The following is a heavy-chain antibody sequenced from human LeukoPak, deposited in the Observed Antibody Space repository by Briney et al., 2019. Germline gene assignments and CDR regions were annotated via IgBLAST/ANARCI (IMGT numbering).Heavy chain of an antibody. Sequence: SGTLSLTCTVSGDSISPYYWTWIRLPPGKDLEWIGYIYYTGSVNYNPSPRSRGTISVDVSRNQFSLKITSVTAADTATYYCARIRKYSGSAADFWGPGIQVTVSS. D-gene: IGHD1-26*01. V-gene: IGHV4-59*08. CDR2: IYYTGSV. J-gene: IGHJ4*02. CDR3: ARIRKYSGSAADF. CDR1: GDSISPYY.